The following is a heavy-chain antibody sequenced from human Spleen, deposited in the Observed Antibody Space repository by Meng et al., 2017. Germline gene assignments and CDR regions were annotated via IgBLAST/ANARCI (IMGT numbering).Heavy chain of an antibody. D-gene: IGHD4-17*01. Sequence: VRLQESGPGLVKPSETLYLTCTVSGGSLSSSNWWSWVRQPPGKGLEWIGQIKYSGETNYTPSLESRVTISVDTSKNHFSLNLGSVTAADTAIYYCARGPITVTHDFDYWGQGTLVTVSS. CDR1: GGSLSSSNW. CDR3: ARGPITVTHDFDY. J-gene: IGHJ4*02. V-gene: IGHV4-4*02. CDR2: IKYSGET.